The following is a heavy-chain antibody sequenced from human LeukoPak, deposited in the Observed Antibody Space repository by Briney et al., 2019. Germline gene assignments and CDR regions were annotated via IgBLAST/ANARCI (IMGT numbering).Heavy chain of an antibody. CDR3: ARFDRGSYPYYYYYYMDV. Sequence: SVKVSCKASGGTFSSYAISWVRQAPGQGLEWMGGIIPIFGTANYAQKFQGRVTITADESTSTAYMELRSLRSDDTAVYYCARFDRGSYPYYYYYYMDVWAKGPRSPSP. D-gene: IGHD1-26*01. CDR2: IIPIFGTA. CDR1: GGTFSSYA. J-gene: IGHJ6*03. V-gene: IGHV1-69*13.